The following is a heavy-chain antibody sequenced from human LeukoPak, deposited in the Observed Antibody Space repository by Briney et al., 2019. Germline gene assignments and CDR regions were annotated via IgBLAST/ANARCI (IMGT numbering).Heavy chain of an antibody. CDR1: GFTLSTYG. CDR3: AKDKSWSLDY. V-gene: IGHV3-30*18. CDR2: ISNEGSNK. D-gene: IGHD6-13*01. Sequence: GRSLRLSWAAPGFTLSTYGIDWVRQAPGKGLEGVAVISNEGSNKYYADSVKGRFTISRDISKNTLFLQMNSLRTEDAAVYYCAKDKSWSLDYWGQGTLVTVSS. J-gene: IGHJ4*02.